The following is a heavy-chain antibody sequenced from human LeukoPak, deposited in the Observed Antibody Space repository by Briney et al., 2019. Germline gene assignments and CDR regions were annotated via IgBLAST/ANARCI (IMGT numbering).Heavy chain of an antibody. CDR1: GGSISSGSYF. Sequence: PSETLSLTCTVSGGSISSGSYFWSWLRQPAGTGLEWLGRIYTSGSTNYSPSLKSRVTISVDTSRNQFSLNLTSVTAADTAMYYCAREQWAYRSYYASSGYHDYWGQGTLVTVSS. CDR2: IYTSGST. CDR3: AREQWAYRSYYASSGYHDY. V-gene: IGHV4-61*02. J-gene: IGHJ4*02. D-gene: IGHD3-22*01.